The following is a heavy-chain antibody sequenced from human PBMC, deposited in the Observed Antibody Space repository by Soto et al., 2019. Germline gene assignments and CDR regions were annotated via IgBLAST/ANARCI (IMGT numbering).Heavy chain of an antibody. Sequence: GGSLRLSCAASGFTFSSYAMHWVRQAPGKGLEWVAVISYDGSNKYYADSVKGRFTISRDNSKNTLYLQMNSLRAEDTAVYYCARDYYYGSGSYYTGFDYWGQGTLVTVSS. V-gene: IGHV3-30-3*01. J-gene: IGHJ4*02. CDR2: ISYDGSNK. CDR3: ARDYYYGSGSYYTGFDY. D-gene: IGHD3-10*01. CDR1: GFTFSSYA.